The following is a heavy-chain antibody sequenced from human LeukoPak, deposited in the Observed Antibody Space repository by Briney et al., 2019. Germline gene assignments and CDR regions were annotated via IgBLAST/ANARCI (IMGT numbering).Heavy chain of an antibody. Sequence: GGSLRLSCAASGFTFSDYYMGWIRQAPGKGLEWVSYISSSGSTIYYADSMKGRFTISRDNAKNSLYLQMNSLRAEDTAVYYCARAKGSYSFDYWGQGTLVTVSS. CDR3: ARAKGSYSFDY. CDR2: ISSSGSTI. V-gene: IGHV3-11*01. CDR1: GFTFSDYY. D-gene: IGHD3-10*01. J-gene: IGHJ4*02.